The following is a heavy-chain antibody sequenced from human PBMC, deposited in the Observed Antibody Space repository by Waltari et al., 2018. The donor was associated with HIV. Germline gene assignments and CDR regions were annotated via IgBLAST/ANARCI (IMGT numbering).Heavy chain of an antibody. CDR1: GFTFSSLW. Sequence: EVQLVESGGGLVQPGESLRLSCAASGFTFSSLWSSWVHQAPGKGLEWVANIKPDGSETYYVDSVKGRFTISRDNAKTSLYLQMNSLRAEDTAVYFCAREYFYESSGYYYRSTFDYWGQGTLVTVSS. J-gene: IGHJ4*02. CDR3: AREYFYESSGYYYRSTFDY. D-gene: IGHD3-22*01. V-gene: IGHV3-7*01. CDR2: IKPDGSET.